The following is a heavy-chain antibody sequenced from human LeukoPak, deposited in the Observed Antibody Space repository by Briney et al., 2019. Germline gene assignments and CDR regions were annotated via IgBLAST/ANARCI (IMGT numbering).Heavy chain of an antibody. Sequence: PSETLSLTCTVSGGSISSGSYFWTWIRQPAGKRLEWIGRINTSGSTNYNPSLKSRVTISVDPPGNQFSLRLRFVTAADTAVYFCARIRCGHSDQICYTHWGLGTLVTVSS. CDR2: INTSGST. V-gene: IGHV4-61*02. CDR1: GGSISSGSYF. D-gene: IGHD2-8*01. J-gene: IGHJ4*02. CDR3: ARIRCGHSDQICYTH.